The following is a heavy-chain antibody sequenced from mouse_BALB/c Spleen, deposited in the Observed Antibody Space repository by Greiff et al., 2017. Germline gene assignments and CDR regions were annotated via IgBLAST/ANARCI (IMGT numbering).Heavy chain of an antibody. D-gene: IGHD2-1*01. J-gene: IGHJ2*01. CDR2: ISYSGST. CDR3: ARGGNPFDY. V-gene: IGHV3-2*02. CDR1: GHSITSDYA. Sequence: EVQLVESGPGLVKPSQSLSLTCTVTGHSITSDYAWNWIRQFPGNKLEWMGYISYSGSTSYNPSLKSRISITRDTSKNQFFLQLNSVTTEDTATYYCARGGNPFDYWGQGTTLTVSS.